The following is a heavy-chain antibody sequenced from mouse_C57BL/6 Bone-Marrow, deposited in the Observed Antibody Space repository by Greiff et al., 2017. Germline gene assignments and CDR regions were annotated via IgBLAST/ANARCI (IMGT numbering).Heavy chain of an antibody. D-gene: IGHD1-1*01. CDR3: ARERVYYYGSSYYFDY. J-gene: IGHJ2*01. CDR1: GYTFTSYD. V-gene: IGHV1-85*01. CDR2: IYPRDGST. Sequence: VQVVESGPELVKPGASVKLSCKASGYTFTSYDINWVKQRPGQGLEWIGWIYPRDGSTKYNEKFKGKATLTVDTSSSTAYMELHSLTSEDSAVYFCARERVYYYGSSYYFDYWGQGTTLTVSS.